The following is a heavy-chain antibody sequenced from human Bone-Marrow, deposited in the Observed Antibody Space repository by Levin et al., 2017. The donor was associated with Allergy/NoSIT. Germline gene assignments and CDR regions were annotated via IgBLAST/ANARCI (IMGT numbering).Heavy chain of an antibody. D-gene: IGHD1-14*01. J-gene: IGHJ5*02. V-gene: IGHV4-30-4*08. CDR2: IYHTGII. Sequence: SETLSLTCSVSGDSITSGDYYWTWIRQPPGKGLEWIGYIYHTGIIFYNPSLESRVTISVDTSKNQISLELNSVTAADTAVYYCAREATTLHSFDPWGRGTLVTVSS. CDR1: GDSITSGDYY. CDR3: AREATTLHSFDP.